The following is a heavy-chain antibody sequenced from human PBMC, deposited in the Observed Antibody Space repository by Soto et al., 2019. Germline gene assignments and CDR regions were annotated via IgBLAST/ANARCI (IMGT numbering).Heavy chain of an antibody. D-gene: IGHD3-10*01. V-gene: IGHV3-23*01. Sequence: EVQLLESGGGLVQPGGSLRLSCAASGFTFSSYAMSWVRQAPGKGLEWVSAISGSGGSTYYADSVKGRFTISRDNSKNTLYLQMNSLRAEDMAVYYCAKDLGYGSGIEGDFDYWGQGTLVTVSS. J-gene: IGHJ4*02. CDR1: GFTFSSYA. CDR2: ISGSGGST. CDR3: AKDLGYGSGIEGDFDY.